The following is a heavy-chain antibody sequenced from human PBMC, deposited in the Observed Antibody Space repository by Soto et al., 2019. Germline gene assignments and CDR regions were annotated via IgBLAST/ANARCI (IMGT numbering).Heavy chain of an antibody. V-gene: IGHV4-34*01. J-gene: IGHJ4*02. CDR3: ERYNSYSEY. CDR1: GGSFSGYY. CDR2: INHSGST. D-gene: IGHD1-20*01. Sequence: SETLSLTCAVYGGSFSGYYWSWIRQPPGKGLEWIGEINHSGSTNYNPSLKSRVTISVDTSKNQFSLKLTSVTAADTAMYYCERYNSYSEYWGQATLVTVSS.